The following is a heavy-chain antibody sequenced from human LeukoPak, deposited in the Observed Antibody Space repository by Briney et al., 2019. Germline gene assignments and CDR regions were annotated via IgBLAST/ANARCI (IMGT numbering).Heavy chain of an antibody. CDR3: ERDGSGDYFDY. D-gene: IGHD3-3*01. CDR1: GDSVSFKRAV. J-gene: IGHJ4*02. Sequence: SQTLSLTCAISGDSVSFKRAVWSWIRQSPSRGLEWLGRTYYRSKWYNDYAVSVKSRITINPDTSKNQFSLRLNCVPPGDTAVYFCERDGSGDYFDYWGQGILVTVSS. CDR2: TYYRSKWYN. V-gene: IGHV6-1*01.